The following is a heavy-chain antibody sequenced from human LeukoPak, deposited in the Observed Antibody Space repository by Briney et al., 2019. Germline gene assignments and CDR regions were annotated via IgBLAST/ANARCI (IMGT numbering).Heavy chain of an antibody. CDR3: ARMERQSYGSGSYYYYYMDV. V-gene: IGHV3-7*01. CDR2: IKQDGSEK. Sequence: GGSLRLSCAASGFPFSTYGMSWVRQAPGKGLEWVANIKQDGSEKYYVDSVKGRFTISRDNAKNSLYLQMNSLRAEDTAVYYCARMERQSYGSGSYYYYYMDVWGKGTTVTVSS. CDR1: GFPFSTYG. J-gene: IGHJ6*03. D-gene: IGHD3-10*01.